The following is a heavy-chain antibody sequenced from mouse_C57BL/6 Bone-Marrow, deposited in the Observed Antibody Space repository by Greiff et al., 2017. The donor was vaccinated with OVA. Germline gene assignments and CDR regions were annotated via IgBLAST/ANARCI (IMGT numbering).Heavy chain of an antibody. V-gene: IGHV1-74*01. CDR1: GYTFTSYW. CDR3: AIIDSRRNAMDY. Sequence: QVQLQQPGAELVKPGASVKVSCKASGYTFTSYWMHWVKQRPGQGLEWIGRIHPSDSDTNYNQKFKGKATLTVDKSSSTAYMQLSSLTSEDSAVEYCAIIDSRRNAMDYWGQGTSVTVSS. D-gene: IGHD2-12*01. CDR2: IHPSDSDT. J-gene: IGHJ4*01.